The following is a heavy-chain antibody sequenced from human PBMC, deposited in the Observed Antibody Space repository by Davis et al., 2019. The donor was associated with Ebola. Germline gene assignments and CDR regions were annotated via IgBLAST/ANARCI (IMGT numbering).Heavy chain of an antibody. CDR1: GFTFSDYA. CDR2: ISAGGGST. CDR3: ANTMVREENWFDP. V-gene: IGHV3-23*01. Sequence: GGSLRLSCAASGFTFSDYALSWVRQAPGKGLQWVSAISAGGGSTYYADSVKGRFTVSRDNSKNTLYLQMNSLRAEDTAVYYCANTMVREENWFDPWGQGTLVTVSS. D-gene: IGHD3-10*01. J-gene: IGHJ5*02.